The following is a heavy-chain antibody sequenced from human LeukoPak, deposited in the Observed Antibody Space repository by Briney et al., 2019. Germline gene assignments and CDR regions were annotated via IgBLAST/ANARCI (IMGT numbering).Heavy chain of an antibody. J-gene: IGHJ3*02. CDR2: ISGSGGST. CDR3: AKGMYYYDSSGYYFDGDAFDI. V-gene: IGHV3-23*01. D-gene: IGHD3-22*01. Sequence: GGSLRLSCAASGFTFSSYAMSWARQAPGKGLEWVSAISGSGGSTYYADSVKGRFTISRDNSKNTLYLQMNSLRAEDTAVYYCAKGMYYYDSSGYYFDGDAFDIWGQGTMVTVSS. CDR1: GFTFSSYA.